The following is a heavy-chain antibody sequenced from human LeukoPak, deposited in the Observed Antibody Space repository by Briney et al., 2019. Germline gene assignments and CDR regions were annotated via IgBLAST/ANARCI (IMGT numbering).Heavy chain of an antibody. CDR3: AKDVRRCNGACT. D-gene: IGHD2-8*01. CDR2: ISSSGSTI. V-gene: IGHV3-11*01. J-gene: IGHJ5*02. CDR1: GFTFSDYY. Sequence: GGSLRLSCAASGFTFSDYYMSWIRQAPGKGLEWVSYISSSGSTIYYADSVKGRFTISRDNSKNTLSLQMNSLRVEDTAIYYCAKDVRRCNGACTWGQGTLVTVSS.